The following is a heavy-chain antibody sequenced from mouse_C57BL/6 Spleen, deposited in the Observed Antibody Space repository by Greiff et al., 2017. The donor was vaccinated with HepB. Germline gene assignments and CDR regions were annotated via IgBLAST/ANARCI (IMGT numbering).Heavy chain of an antibody. CDR3: AREYYDTWFAY. D-gene: IGHD2-4*01. CDR1: GFTFSDYG. Sequence: EVKLVESGGGLVKPGGSLKLSCAASGFTFSDYGMHWVRQAPEKGLEWVAYISSGSSTIYYADTVKGRFTISRDNAKNTLFLQMTSLRSEDTAMYYCAREYYDTWFAYWGQGTLVTVSA. V-gene: IGHV5-17*01. J-gene: IGHJ3*01. CDR2: ISSGSSTI.